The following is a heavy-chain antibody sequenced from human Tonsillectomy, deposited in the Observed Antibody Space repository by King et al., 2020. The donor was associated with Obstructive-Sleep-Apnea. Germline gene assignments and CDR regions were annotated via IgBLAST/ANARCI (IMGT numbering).Heavy chain of an antibody. D-gene: IGHD3-10*01. CDR2: ISKDGSTS. CDR3: VKDLRFNYRSSASYGC. Sequence: VQLVESGGGVVQPGKSLRLSCAASGFTFSSYGMLWVRQAPGKGLEWVAVISKDGSTSKSTDSVKGRFTISRDNSKNTVYLQMNSLRAEDTGMYYCVKDLRFNYRSSASYGCWGQGTLVTVSS. J-gene: IGHJ4*02. CDR1: GFTFSSYG. V-gene: IGHV3-30*18.